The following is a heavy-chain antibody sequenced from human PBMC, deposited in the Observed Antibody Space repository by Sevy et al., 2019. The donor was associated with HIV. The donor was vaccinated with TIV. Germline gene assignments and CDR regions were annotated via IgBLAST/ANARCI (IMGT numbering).Heavy chain of an antibody. V-gene: IGHV3-23*01. J-gene: IGHJ4*02. CDR1: GFTFSSYA. CDR2: ISGSGGST. D-gene: IGHD3-22*01. Sequence: GGSLRLSCAASGFTFSSYAMSWVRQAPGKGLEWVSAISGSGGSTYYADSVKGRFTISRDNSKNTLYLQMNSLRAEDTAVYYCAKDTDYYDSSSYYYVDYRGQGTLVTVSS. CDR3: AKDTDYYDSSSYYYVDY.